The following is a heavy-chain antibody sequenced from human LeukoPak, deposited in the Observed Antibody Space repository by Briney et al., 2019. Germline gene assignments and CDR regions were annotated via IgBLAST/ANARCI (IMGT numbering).Heavy chain of an antibody. Sequence: GGSLRLSCAASGFTFSSYAMSWVRQAPGKGLEWVSAISGSGGSTYYADSGKGRFTISRDNSKNTLYLQMNSLRAEDTDVYYCAKSALDSGSYYAPRGWFDPWGQGTLVTVSS. CDR1: GFTFSSYA. J-gene: IGHJ5*02. CDR2: ISGSGGST. D-gene: IGHD1-26*01. CDR3: AKSALDSGSYYAPRGWFDP. V-gene: IGHV3-23*01.